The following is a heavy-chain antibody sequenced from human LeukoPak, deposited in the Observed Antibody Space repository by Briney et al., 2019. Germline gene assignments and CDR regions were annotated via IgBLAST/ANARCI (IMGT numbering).Heavy chain of an antibody. CDR1: GFTFRSYS. D-gene: IGHD3-22*01. Sequence: PGGSLRLSCAASGFTFRSYSMHWVRQAPGKGLEWVSYISSTSSTIYYADSVKGRFTISRDNVKNSLYLQMNSLRDEDTAVYYCARATPYYYDSSGYSAFDSWGQGTMVTVSA. J-gene: IGHJ3*02. CDR2: ISSTSSTI. CDR3: ARATPYYYDSSGYSAFDS. V-gene: IGHV3-48*02.